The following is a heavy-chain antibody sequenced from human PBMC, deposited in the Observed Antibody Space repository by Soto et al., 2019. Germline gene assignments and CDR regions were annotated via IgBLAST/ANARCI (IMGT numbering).Heavy chain of an antibody. CDR2: INHSGST. Sequence: QVQLQQWGAGLLKPSETLSLTCAVYGGSFSGYYWTWIRQPPEKGLEWIGEINHSGSTNQNPSLKSRVSISVARSKNQFSLKLRSVTAADTAVYYCARGISVMAAFAGDAPDKYFFDSWSLGTLVTVSS. D-gene: IGHD6-25*01. CDR3: ARGISVMAAFAGDAPDKYFFDS. V-gene: IGHV4-34*01. J-gene: IGHJ4*02. CDR1: GGSFSGYY.